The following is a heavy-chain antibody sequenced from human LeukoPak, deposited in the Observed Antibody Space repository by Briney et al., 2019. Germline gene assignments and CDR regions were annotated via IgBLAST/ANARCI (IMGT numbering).Heavy chain of an antibody. V-gene: IGHV5-10-1*01. J-gene: IGHJ4*02. CDR3: ATVAGAESDY. CDR2: IDPSDSYT. CDR1: GYSFASYW. Sequence: GESLKISCQGSGYSFASYWISWVRQMPGKGLEWMGRIDPSDSYTNYSPSFQGHVTISADKSISTAYLQWSSLKASDTAMYYCATVAGAESDYWGQGTLVTVSS. D-gene: IGHD6-19*01.